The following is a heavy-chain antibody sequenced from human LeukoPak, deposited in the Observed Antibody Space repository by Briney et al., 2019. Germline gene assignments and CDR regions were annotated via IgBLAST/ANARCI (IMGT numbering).Heavy chain of an antibody. CDR2: MNPNSGNT. J-gene: IGHJ1*01. Sequence: ASVRVSCKASGYTFTSYDINWVRQATGQGLEWMGWMNPNSGNTGYAQKFQGRVTITRNTSISTAYMELSSLRSEDTAVYYCARVPMIAARPRYFQHWGQGTLVTVSS. D-gene: IGHD6-6*01. CDR1: GYTFTSYD. V-gene: IGHV1-8*03. CDR3: ARVPMIAARPRYFQH.